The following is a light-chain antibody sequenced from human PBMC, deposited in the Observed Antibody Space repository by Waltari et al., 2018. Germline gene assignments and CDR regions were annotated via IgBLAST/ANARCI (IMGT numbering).Light chain of an antibody. CDR3: QQYNTCSS. CDR1: QSISNW. J-gene: IGKJ2*01. CDR2: KAS. Sequence: DIQMTQSPSSLSASVGDRVTITCRASQSISNWLAWYQQKPGKAPILLIYKASILKSGVPSRFSGSGSGTQFTLTISSLQPGDFATYYCQQYNTCSSFGQGTKLEI. V-gene: IGKV1-5*03.